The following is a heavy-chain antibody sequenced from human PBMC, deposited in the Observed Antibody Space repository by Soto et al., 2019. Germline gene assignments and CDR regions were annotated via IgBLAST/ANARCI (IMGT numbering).Heavy chain of an antibody. CDR3: ARGYDFWSGYWSLDV. CDR1: GGSISSSNW. D-gene: IGHD3-3*01. J-gene: IGHJ6*02. V-gene: IGHV4-28*03. Sequence: SETLSLTCTVSGGSISSSNWWGWIRQPPGKGLEWIGYIYYSGTTYYNPSLKSRVTMSVDTSKNQFSLKLTSVTAVDTAVYYCARGYDFWSGYWSLDVWGQGTTVTSP. CDR2: IYYSGTT.